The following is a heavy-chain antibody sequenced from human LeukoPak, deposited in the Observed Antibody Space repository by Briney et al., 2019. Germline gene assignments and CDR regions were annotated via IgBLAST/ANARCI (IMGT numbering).Heavy chain of an antibody. CDR1: GYTFTGYY. J-gene: IGHJ4*02. V-gene: IGHV1-2*02. D-gene: IGHD3-10*01. CDR3: ARAMVRGVIYSALGY. Sequence: ASVKVSCKASGYTFTGYYMQWVRQAPGQGLEWMGWINPNSGGTNYAQKFQGRVTMTRDTSISTAYMELSRLRSDDTAVYYCARAMVRGVIYSALGYWGQGTLVTVSS. CDR2: INPNSGGT.